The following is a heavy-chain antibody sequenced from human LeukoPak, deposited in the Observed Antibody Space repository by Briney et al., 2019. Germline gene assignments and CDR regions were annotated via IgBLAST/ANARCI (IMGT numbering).Heavy chain of an antibody. V-gene: IGHV4-34*01. J-gene: IGHJ4*02. CDR2: INHSGST. D-gene: IGHD3-10*01. CDR1: GGSFSGYY. Sequence: SETLSLTCAVYGGSFSGYYWSWIRQPPGKGLEWIGEINHSGSTNYNPSLKSRVTISVDTSKNQFSLKPSSVTAADTAVYYCARDQGGSGNWGQGTLVTVSS. CDR3: ARDQGGSGN.